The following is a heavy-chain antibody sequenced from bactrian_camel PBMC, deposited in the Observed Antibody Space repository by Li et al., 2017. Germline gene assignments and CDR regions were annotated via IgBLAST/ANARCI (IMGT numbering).Heavy chain of an antibody. V-gene: IGHV3S53*01. Sequence: QVQLVESGGGSVQAGGSLRLTCAISGYTGSRHCMGWFRQAPGKPREAVAAIENDGQTSYTDSVKGRFTVSQDDAKNTLYLQMNSLKPEDTAMYYCAADPGRCVHNFYDANRLAYKGQGTQVTVS. D-gene: IGHD1*01. J-gene: IGHJ4*01. CDR1: GYTGSRHC. CDR2: IENDGQT.